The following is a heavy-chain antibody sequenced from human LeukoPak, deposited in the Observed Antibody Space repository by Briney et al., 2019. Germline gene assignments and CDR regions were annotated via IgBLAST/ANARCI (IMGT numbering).Heavy chain of an antibody. CDR1: GFTFSSYG. CDR2: IRYDGSNK. Sequence: GGSLRLSCAASGFTFSSYGMHGVRDAPGKGREWGAFIRYDGSNKYYADSVKGRFTISRDNSKNTLYLQMNSLRAEDTAVYYCAKDRGPTMIDAFDIWGQGTMVTVSS. D-gene: IGHD3-22*01. J-gene: IGHJ3*02. CDR3: AKDRGPTMIDAFDI. V-gene: IGHV3-30*02.